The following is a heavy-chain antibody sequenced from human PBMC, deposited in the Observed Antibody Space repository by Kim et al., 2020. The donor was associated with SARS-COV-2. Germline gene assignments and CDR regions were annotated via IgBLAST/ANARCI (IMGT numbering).Heavy chain of an antibody. CDR3: ARGGDDYGGKQPPYYFDY. V-gene: IGHV1-18*01. CDR2: ISAYNGNT. D-gene: IGHD4-17*01. Sequence: ASLKVSCKASGYTFTSYGISWVRQAPGQGLEWMGWISAYNGNTNYAQKLQGRVTMTTDTSTSTAYMELRSLRSDDTAVYYCARGGDDYGGKQPPYYFDYWGQGTLVTVSS. J-gene: IGHJ4*02. CDR1: GYTFTSYG.